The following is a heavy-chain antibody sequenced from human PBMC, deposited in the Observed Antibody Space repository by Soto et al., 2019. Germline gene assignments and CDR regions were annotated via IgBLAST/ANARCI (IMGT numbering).Heavy chain of an antibody. D-gene: IGHD5-12*01. J-gene: IGHJ6*02. CDR3: ATPGGFGMEV. V-gene: IGHV5-51*01. CDR2: IFPGDAET. Sequence: GESLKISCQGSGYNFATHWIGWVRHKAGKGLEWMGIIFPGDAETRYSPSFQGHITISADKSISIAYLRWSSLKASDTGMYYCATPGGFGMEVWGQGTTVTAP. CDR1: GYNFATHW.